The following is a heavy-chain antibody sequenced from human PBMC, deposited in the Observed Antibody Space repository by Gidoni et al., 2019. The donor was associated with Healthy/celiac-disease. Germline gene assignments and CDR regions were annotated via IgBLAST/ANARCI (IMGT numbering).Heavy chain of an antibody. D-gene: IGHD4-17*01. CDR2: ISWNSGSI. CDR1: GFTFDDYA. CDR3: AKTRGDYISYFDY. V-gene: IGHV3-9*01. Sequence: VQLVVSGGGLVQPGRSLSLSCAASGFTFDDYAMHWVRQAPGKGLEWVSGISWNSGSIGYADSVKGRFTISRDNAKNSLYLQMNSLRAEDTALYYCAKTRGDYISYFDYWGQGTLVTVSS. J-gene: IGHJ4*02.